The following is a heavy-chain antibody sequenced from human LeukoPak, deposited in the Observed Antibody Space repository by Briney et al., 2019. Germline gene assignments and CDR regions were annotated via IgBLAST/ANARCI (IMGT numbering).Heavy chain of an antibody. J-gene: IGHJ4*02. D-gene: IGHD5-18*01. V-gene: IGHV1-69*05. CDR2: IIPIFGTA. Sequence: SVKVSCKASGGTFSSYAISWVRQAPGQGLEWMGGIIPIFGTANYAQKFQGRVTMTTDTSTSTAYMELRSLRSDDTAVYYCARVGYSYGYALFDYWGQGTLVTVSS. CDR1: GGTFSSYA. CDR3: ARVGYSYGYALFDY.